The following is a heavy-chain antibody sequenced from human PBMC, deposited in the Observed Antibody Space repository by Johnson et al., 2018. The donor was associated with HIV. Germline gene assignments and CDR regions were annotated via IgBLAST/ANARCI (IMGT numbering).Heavy chain of an antibody. D-gene: IGHD1-20*01. Sequence: QVQLVESGGGLVKPGGSLRLSCVASRLTLSDSYMSWIRQAPGKGLEWVSYISGSGNALYYADSVQGRFTISRDNAKNSLYLQMNSLRAEYTALYYCARGTLTGTTGGFDIWGQGTMVTVSA. CDR1: RLTLSDSY. V-gene: IGHV3-11*01. J-gene: IGHJ3*02. CDR2: ISGSGNAL. CDR3: ARGTLTGTTGGFDI.